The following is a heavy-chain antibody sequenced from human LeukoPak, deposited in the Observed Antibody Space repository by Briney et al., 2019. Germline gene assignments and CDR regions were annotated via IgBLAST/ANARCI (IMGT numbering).Heavy chain of an antibody. CDR3: TTDIGRYYGSGSYFPFDY. CDR2: IKSKTDGGTT. CDR1: GFTFSNAW. J-gene: IGHJ4*02. V-gene: IGHV3-15*01. Sequence: GGSLRLSCAASGFTFSNAWMSWVRQAPGKGLEWVGRIKSKTDGGTTDYAAPVKGRFTISRDDSKNTLYLQMNSLKTADTAVYYCTTDIGRYYGSGSYFPFDYWGQGTLVTVSS. D-gene: IGHD3-10*01.